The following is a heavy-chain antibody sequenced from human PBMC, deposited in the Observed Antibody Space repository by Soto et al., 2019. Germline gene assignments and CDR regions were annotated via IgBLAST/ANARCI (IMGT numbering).Heavy chain of an antibody. CDR2: IIPIFGTA. Sequence: ASVKVSCKASGGTFSSYAISWVRQAPGQGLEWMGGIIPIFGTANYAQKFQGRVTITADKSTSTAYIELSSLRSEDTAVYYCARERSSWYVDYWGQGTLVTVSS. V-gene: IGHV1-69*06. D-gene: IGHD6-13*01. CDR3: ARERSSWYVDY. CDR1: GGTFSSYA. J-gene: IGHJ4*02.